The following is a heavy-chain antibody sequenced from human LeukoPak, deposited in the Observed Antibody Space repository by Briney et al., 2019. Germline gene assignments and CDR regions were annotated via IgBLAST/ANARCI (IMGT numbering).Heavy chain of an antibody. Sequence: GGSLRLSCAASGFTVSSYGMHWVRQAPGKGLEWVAVIWYDGSNKYYADSEKGRFTISRDISKSTVYLQMNSLRVDDTAVYYCARHDYLGFWGQGTLVTVSS. V-gene: IGHV3-33*01. CDR3: ARHDYLGF. CDR1: GFTVSSYG. J-gene: IGHJ4*02. CDR2: IWYDGSNK.